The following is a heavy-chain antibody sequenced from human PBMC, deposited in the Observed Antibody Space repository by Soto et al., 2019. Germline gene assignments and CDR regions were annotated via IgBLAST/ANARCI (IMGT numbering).Heavy chain of an antibody. J-gene: IGHJ4*02. CDR3: ARVKATLYRHYYFDY. V-gene: IGHV4-30-4*01. CDR2: IFYTGST. CDR1: GGTINSGDYF. D-gene: IGHD5-12*01. Sequence: SETLSLTCSVSGGTINSGDYFWSWIRQPPGKGLEWIGSIFYTGSTYYSPSLKSRASMSIDTSKNLFSLRLRSLPAADTAVYFCARVKATLYRHYYFDYWGQGTPVTVS.